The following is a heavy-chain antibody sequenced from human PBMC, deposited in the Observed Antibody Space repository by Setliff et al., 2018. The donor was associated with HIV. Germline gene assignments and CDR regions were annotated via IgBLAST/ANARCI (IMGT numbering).Heavy chain of an antibody. V-gene: IGHV3-48*03. D-gene: IGHD6-25*01. J-gene: IGHJ4*02. Sequence: LRLSCEASGFTLINYGMLWVRQAPGKGLEWVSYTPISGTDKYYADSVRGRFTISRDDAKNSLYLQMNSLRAEDTAVYYCVRDQVGGGIDYWGQGTLVTVSS. CDR3: VRDQVGGGIDY. CDR1: GFTLINYG. CDR2: TPISGTDK.